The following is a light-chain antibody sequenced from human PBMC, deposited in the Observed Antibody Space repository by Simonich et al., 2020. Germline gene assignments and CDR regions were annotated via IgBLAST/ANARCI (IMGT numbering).Light chain of an antibody. V-gene: IGLV5-45*01. CDR1: RGINVGTYR. J-gene: IGLJ3*02. CDR3: MIWHSSAWV. CDR2: YKSDSDK. Sequence: QAVLTQPASLSASPGASASLTCTLRRGINVGTYRIYWNQQKLGSPPQYLLRYKSDSDKQQGSGVPSRFSGSKDASANAGILLISGLQSEDEADYYCMIWHSSAWVFGGGTKLTVL.